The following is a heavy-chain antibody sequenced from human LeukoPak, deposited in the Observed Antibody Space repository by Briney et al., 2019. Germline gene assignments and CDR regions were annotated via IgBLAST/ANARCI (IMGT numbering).Heavy chain of an antibody. V-gene: IGHV1-8*01. CDR3: ARFPYCTNGVCPPA. D-gene: IGHD2-8*01. J-gene: IGHJ4*02. CDR1: GYTFTSYA. CDR2: MNPNSGNT. Sequence: GASVKVSCKASGYTFTSYAINWVRQATGQGLEWMGWMNPNSGNTGYAQKFQGRVTMTRNTSISTAYMELSSLRSEDTAVYYCARFPYCTNGVCPPAWGQGTLVTVSS.